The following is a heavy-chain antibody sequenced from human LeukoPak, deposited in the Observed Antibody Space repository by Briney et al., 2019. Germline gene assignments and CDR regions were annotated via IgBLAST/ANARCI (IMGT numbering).Heavy chain of an antibody. J-gene: IGHJ4*02. CDR2: IISTFCIA. D-gene: IGHD3-10*01. V-gene: IGHV1-69*04. CDR1: GGTFSSYA. Sequence: WVKVSCKASGGTFSSYAISWVRQAPGQGLEWMGRIISTFCIANYAQKFQGRVTITAHQSPSTDYMELSRLRSEDTAVYYCAIERGSGRHLPYFDYFDYWGQGALVTVCS. CDR3: AIERGSGRHLPYFDYFDY.